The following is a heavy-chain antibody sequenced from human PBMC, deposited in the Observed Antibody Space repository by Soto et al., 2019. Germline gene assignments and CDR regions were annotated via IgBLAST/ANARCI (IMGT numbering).Heavy chain of an antibody. Sequence: DVQLLESGGGLVQPGGSLTLSCAASRLIFSDYAMNWVRQSPGKGLEWVSSIGGGNTDRYYADSVKGRFIISRDNSKNTMYLHMNSPRDEDTDVYYCAKDAVSYNGKWDWFDSWGQGTLVTVSS. V-gene: IGHV3-23*01. D-gene: IGHD1-26*01. CDR1: RLIFSDYA. J-gene: IGHJ5*01. CDR2: IGGGNTDR. CDR3: AKDAVSYNGKWDWFDS.